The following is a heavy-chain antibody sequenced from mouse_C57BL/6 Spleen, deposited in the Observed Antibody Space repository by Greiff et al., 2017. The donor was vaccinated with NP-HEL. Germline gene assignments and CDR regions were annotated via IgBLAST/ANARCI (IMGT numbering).Heavy chain of an antibody. CDR3: AKDSSGYVGAIDF. Sequence: EVKLMESGGGLVKPGGSLKLSCAASGFTFSSYTMSWVRQTPEKRLEWVATISGGGGNTYYPDSVKGRFTISRDNAKNTLYLQMSRLKSEETALYYCAKDSSGYVGAIDFWGQGTSVTVSS. J-gene: IGHJ4*01. CDR2: ISGGGGNT. V-gene: IGHV5-9*01. CDR1: GFTFSSYT. D-gene: IGHD3-2*02.